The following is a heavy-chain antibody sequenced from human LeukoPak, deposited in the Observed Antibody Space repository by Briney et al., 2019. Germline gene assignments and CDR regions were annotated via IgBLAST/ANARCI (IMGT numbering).Heavy chain of an antibody. CDR2: INPDASVI. J-gene: IGHJ6*04. V-gene: IGHV3-7*01. CDR1: GFSFSNSW. Sequence: GGSLRLSCAASGFSFSNSWMNWVRQGPGKGLEWVANINPDASVINYADSVKGRFTISRDNAKNSLYLQIDSLRAEDTAVYYCAKDGTDYYYYGMDVWGKGTTVTVSS. CDR3: AKDGTDYYYYGMDV. D-gene: IGHD1-1*01.